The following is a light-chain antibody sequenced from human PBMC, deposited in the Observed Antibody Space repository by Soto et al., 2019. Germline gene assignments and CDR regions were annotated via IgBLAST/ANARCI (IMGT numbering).Light chain of an antibody. Sequence: EILMTQSPGTLSVSPGERATLSCRASQSVGNNLAWHQQKPGQAHRLLIYGASTRDTGFSARFSGSGSGTEFTLTISSLQSEDFAVYYCQQYNGGPITFGQGTHWRL. J-gene: IGKJ5*01. CDR1: QSVGNN. V-gene: IGKV3-15*01. CDR2: GAS. CDR3: QQYNGGPIT.